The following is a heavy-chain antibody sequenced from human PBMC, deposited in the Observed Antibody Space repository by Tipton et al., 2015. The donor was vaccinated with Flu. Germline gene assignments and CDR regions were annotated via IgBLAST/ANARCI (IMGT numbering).Heavy chain of an antibody. V-gene: IGHV4-61*02. D-gene: IGHD2-15*01. CDR3: AGDSGAYPLEFDP. Sequence: TLSLTCSVSGIPMRSGIQSWSWIRQSAGKGLNWIGLTYTNGDTTYNSSLKSRVTISIDTSKNQLSLTLTSVTAADTAVYYCAGDSGAYPLEFDPWGRGTLVAVAS. CDR1: GIPMRSGIQS. J-gene: IGHJ5*01. CDR2: TYTNGDT.